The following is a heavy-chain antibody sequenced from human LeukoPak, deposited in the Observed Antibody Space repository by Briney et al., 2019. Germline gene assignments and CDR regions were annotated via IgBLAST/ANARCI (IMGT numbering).Heavy chain of an antibody. D-gene: IGHD3-22*01. V-gene: IGHV1-58*02. CDR1: GFTFTSSA. CDR2: IVVGSGNT. CDR3: AAAATYYYDSNGYYYLGGLYYYGMDV. Sequence: ASVKVSCKASGFTFTSSAMQWVRQARGQRLEWIGWIVVGSGNTNYAQKFQERVTITRDMSTGTAYMELSSLRSEDTAVYYCAAAATYYYDSNGYYYLGGLYYYGMDVWGQGTTVTVSS. J-gene: IGHJ6*02.